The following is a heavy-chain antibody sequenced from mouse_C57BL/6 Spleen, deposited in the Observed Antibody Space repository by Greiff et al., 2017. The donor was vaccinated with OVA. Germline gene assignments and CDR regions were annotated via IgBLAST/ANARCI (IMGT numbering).Heavy chain of an antibody. CDR2: IDPENGDT. J-gene: IGHJ4*01. CDR3: TTGLPGVYYAMDY. CDR1: GFNIKDDY. D-gene: IGHD2-1*01. Sequence: VQLKESGAELVRPGASVKLSCTASGFNIKDDYMHWVKQRPEQGLEWIGWIDPENGDTEYASKFQGKATITAETSSNTAYLQLSSLTSEDTAVYYCTTGLPGVYYAMDYWGQGTSVTVSS. V-gene: IGHV14-4*01.